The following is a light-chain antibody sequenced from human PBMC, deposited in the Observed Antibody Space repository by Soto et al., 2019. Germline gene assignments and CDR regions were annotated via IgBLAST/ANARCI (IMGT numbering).Light chain of an antibody. CDR2: DAS. J-gene: IGKJ4*01. CDR1: QSVSTY. CDR3: QQRSNWPPT. V-gene: IGKV3-11*01. Sequence: EIVLTQSPATLSLSPGERAPLSCRASQSVSTYLACYQQKPGQAPRLLIYDASNRAPGIPARFSGSGSGTDFTLTISSLEPEDFAVYYCQQRSNWPPTFGGGTKVEIK.